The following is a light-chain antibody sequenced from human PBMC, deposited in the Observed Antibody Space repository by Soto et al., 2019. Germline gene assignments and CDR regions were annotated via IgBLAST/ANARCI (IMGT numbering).Light chain of an antibody. CDR1: SSDVGGYNY. Sequence: QSALTQPASVSGSPGQSITISCTGTSSDVGGYNYVSWYQQHPGKAPKLMINEVSNRPSGVSNRFSGSKSGNTASLTISGLQAEDEAEYSCSSYTSSSTMIFGTGTKVTVL. CDR2: EVS. V-gene: IGLV2-14*01. J-gene: IGLJ1*01. CDR3: SSYTSSSTMI.